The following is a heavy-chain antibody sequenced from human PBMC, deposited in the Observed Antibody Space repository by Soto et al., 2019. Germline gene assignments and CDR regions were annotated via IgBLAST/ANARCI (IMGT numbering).Heavy chain of an antibody. D-gene: IGHD6-13*01. V-gene: IGHV1-18*01. CDR2: ISAYNGNT. CDR3: ARQGFRRLYSTQNRGYFDY. Sequence: QVQLVQSGAEVKKPGASVKVSCKASGYTFTSYGISWVRQAPGQGLEWMGWISAYNGNTNYAQKRQGRVTMTTDTSTSTAYMELRSLRSDDTAVYYCARQGFRRLYSTQNRGYFDYWGQGTLVTVSS. J-gene: IGHJ4*02. CDR1: GYTFTSYG.